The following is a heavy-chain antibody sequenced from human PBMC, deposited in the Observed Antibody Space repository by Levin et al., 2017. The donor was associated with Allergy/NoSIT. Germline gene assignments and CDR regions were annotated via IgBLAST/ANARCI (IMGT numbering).Heavy chain of an antibody. V-gene: IGHV4-39*07. CDR3: ARDWLGYTGNYYFAFDI. CDR1: CGSIRSSHYY. CDR2: IYYTGNT. D-gene: IGHD1-26*01. Sequence: SQTLSLTCTVSCGSIRSSHYYWGWIRQPPGKGLEWVGSIYYTGNTYYNPSLKSRVPIPLDTSKNQFSLALTPATAAHTAIHYCARDWLGYTGNYYFAFDIWGQGTMVSVSS. J-gene: IGHJ3*02.